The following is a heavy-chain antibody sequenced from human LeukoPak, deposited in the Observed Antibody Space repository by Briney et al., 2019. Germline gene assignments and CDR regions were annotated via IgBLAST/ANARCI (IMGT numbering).Heavy chain of an antibody. CDR2: IYYSGST. Sequence: PSETRSLTCTVSGGSISSSSYYWGWIRQPPGKGLEWIGSIYYSGSTYYNPSLKSRVTISVDTSKNQFSLKLSSVTAADTAVYYCTSGLSVLRSNNTPVDYWGQGTLVTVSS. D-gene: IGHD4-17*01. CDR1: GGSISSSSYY. CDR3: TSGLSVLRSNNTPVDY. V-gene: IGHV4-39*01. J-gene: IGHJ4*02.